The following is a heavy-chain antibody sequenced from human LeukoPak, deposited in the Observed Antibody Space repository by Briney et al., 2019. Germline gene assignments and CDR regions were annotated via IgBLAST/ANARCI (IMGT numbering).Heavy chain of an antibody. V-gene: IGHV4-39*01. CDR1: GDSIISSRYY. J-gene: IGHJ4*02. CDR2: IYYTGST. Sequence: SETLSLTCTVSGDSIISSRYYWGWIRQPPGKGLEWIGSIYYTGSTYYNPSLKSRVTISGDTSKNQFSLRLSSVTAADTAVYSCARHKDAAMVTTFDFWGQGTLVTVSS. D-gene: IGHD5-18*01. CDR3: ARHKDAAMVTTFDF.